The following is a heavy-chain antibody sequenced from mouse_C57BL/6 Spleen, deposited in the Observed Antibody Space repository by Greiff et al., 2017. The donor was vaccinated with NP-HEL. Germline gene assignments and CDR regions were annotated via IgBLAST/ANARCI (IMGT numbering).Heavy chain of an antibody. CDR1: GYAFSSSW. Sequence: QVQLQQSGPELVKPGASVKISCKASGYAFSSSWMNWVKQRPGKGLEWIVRIYPGDGDTNYNGKFKGKATLTADKSSSTAYMQLSSLTSEDSAVYFCARSSTGTGAYWGQGTLVTVSA. CDR2: IYPGDGDT. V-gene: IGHV1-82*01. D-gene: IGHD4-1*02. CDR3: ARSSTGTGAY. J-gene: IGHJ3*01.